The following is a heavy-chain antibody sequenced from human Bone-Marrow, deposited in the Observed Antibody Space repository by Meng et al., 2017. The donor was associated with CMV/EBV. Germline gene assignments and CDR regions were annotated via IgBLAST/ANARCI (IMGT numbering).Heavy chain of an antibody. Sequence: SETLSLTCAVYGGSFSGYYWSWIRQPPGKGLEWIGAVSHSGSTNYNPSLKSRVTISVDTSKNQFSLKLSSVTAADTAVYYCARVGGYCSSTSCYDRGYYYYYGMDVWGQGPTVTVYS. CDR2: VSHSGST. CDR1: GGSFSGYY. J-gene: IGHJ6*01. D-gene: IGHD2-2*03. CDR3: ARVGGYCSSTSCYDRGYYYYYGMDV. V-gene: IGHV4-34*01.